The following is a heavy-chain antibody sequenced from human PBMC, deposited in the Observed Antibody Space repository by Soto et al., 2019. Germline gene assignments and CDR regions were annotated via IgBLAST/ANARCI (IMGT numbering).Heavy chain of an antibody. D-gene: IGHD3-16*02. CDR3: ARAPPHYGMITFGGVIVSAMNDY. CDR2: ISAYNGNT. V-gene: IGHV1-18*01. J-gene: IGHJ4*02. Sequence: ASVKVSCKASGYTFTSYGISWVRQAPGQGLEWMGWISAYNGNTNYAQKLQGRVTITTDTSTSTAYMELMSLRSDDTAVYYCARAPPHYGMITFGGVIVSAMNDYWGQGTLVTVSS. CDR1: GYTFTSYG.